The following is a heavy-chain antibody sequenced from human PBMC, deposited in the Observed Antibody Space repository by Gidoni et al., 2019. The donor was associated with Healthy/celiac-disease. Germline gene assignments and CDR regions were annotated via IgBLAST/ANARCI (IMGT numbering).Heavy chain of an antibody. V-gene: IGHV4-39*01. CDR3: ARGSIAAALNYFDY. CDR2: IYYSGST. D-gene: IGHD6-13*01. CDR1: GGSISSSSYY. J-gene: IGHJ4*02. Sequence: QLQLQESGPGLVKPSETLSLTCTVSGGSISSSSYYWGWIRQPPGKGLEWIGSIYYSGSTYYHPSLKSRVTISVDTSKNQFSLKLSSVTAADTAVYYCARGSIAAALNYFDYWGQGTLVTVSS.